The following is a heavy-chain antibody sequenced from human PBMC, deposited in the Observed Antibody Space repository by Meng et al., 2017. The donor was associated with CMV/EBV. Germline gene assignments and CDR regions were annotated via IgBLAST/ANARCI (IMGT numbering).Heavy chain of an antibody. CDR1: GGSISSSSYY. J-gene: IGHJ5*02. CDR3: ARLQERGLLWFGELSGWFDP. D-gene: IGHD3-10*01. Sequence: GSLRLSCTVSGGSISSSSYYWGWIRQPPGKGLEWIGSIYYSGSTYYNPSLKSRVTISVDTSKNQFSLKLSSETAADTAVYYCARLQERGLLWFGELSGWFDPWGQGTLVTVSS. CDR2: IYYSGST. V-gene: IGHV4-39*01.